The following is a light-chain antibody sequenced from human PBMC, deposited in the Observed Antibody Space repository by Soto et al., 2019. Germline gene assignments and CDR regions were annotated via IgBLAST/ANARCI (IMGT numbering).Light chain of an antibody. J-gene: IGKJ3*01. CDR1: QDIRTY. Sequence: DIQMTQSPSSLSASVGDRVTITCRTSQDIRTYLNWYQQKPGKAPNLLIYAASSLQSGVPSRFSGTESGTDFTLTISSLHPEDFATYYCQQSYSAPFAFGPGTKVYIK. CDR2: AAS. V-gene: IGKV1-39*01. CDR3: QQSYSAPFA.